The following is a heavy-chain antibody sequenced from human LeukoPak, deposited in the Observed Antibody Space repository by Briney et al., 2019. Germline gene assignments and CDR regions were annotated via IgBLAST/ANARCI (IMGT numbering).Heavy chain of an antibody. J-gene: IGHJ4*02. CDR1: GGSISRSSYY. CDR2: LYNTETT. D-gene: IGHD1-14*01. Sequence: SETLSLTCSVSGGSISRSSYYWGWIRQPPGKGLEWIGSLYNTETTYYNPSLQSRVTISVDTSQNQLALKLSSMPAADTAVYYCARHPTLPSGGNFDYWGQGTLVTVSS. CDR3: ARHPTLPSGGNFDY. V-gene: IGHV4-39*01.